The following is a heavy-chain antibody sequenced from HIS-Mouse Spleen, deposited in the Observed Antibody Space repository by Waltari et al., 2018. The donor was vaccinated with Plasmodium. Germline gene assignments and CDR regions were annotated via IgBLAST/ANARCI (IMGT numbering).Heavy chain of an antibody. D-gene: IGHD4-17*01. J-gene: IGHJ3*02. CDR1: GYIFTSYW. CDR2: LLPSDSDT. Sequence: EVQLVQSGAEVKKPVESLKISCKGSGYIFTSYWIGWVRQMPGKGREWMGFLLPSDSDTRYSPTFQGQVTISADESISTAYLQWSRLKASDTAMYYCARGLRCDDAFDIWGQGTMVTVSS. V-gene: IGHV5-51*03. CDR3: ARGLRCDDAFDI.